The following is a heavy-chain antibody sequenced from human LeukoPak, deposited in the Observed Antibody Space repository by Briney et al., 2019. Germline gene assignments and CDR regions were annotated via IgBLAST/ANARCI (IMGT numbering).Heavy chain of an antibody. Sequence: GGSLRLSCAASGFTFSSYAMSWVRQAPGKGLEWVSSISSSSSYIYYADSVKGRFTISRDNAKNSLYLQMNSLRAEDTAVYYCARDLSGSYSYFDYWGQGTLVTVSS. V-gene: IGHV3-21*01. CDR3: ARDLSGSYSYFDY. CDR2: ISSSSSYI. J-gene: IGHJ4*02. CDR1: GFTFSSYA. D-gene: IGHD1-26*01.